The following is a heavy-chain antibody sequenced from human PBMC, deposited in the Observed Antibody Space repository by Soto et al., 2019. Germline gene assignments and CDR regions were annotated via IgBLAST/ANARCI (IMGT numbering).Heavy chain of an antibody. CDR2: IDWDDDK. CDR1: GFSLSTSGMC. V-gene: IGHV2-70*01. CDR3: ARIYSTGVAAAGSRGFDP. D-gene: IGHD6-13*01. Sequence: SCPTLVNPTQTLTLTCTFSGFSLSTSGMCVSWIRQPPGKALEWLALIDWDDDKYYSTSLKTRLTISKDTSKNQVVLTMTNMDPVDTATYYCARIYSTGVAAAGSRGFDPWGQGTMVTVYS. J-gene: IGHJ5*02.